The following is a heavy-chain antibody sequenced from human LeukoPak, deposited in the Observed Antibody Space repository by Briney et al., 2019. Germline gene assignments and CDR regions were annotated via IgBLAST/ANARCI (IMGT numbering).Heavy chain of an antibody. Sequence: SETLSLTCTVSGGSISSYYWSWIRQPPGKGLEWIGHIYYSGSTNYNPSLKSRVTISVDTSKNQFSLKLSSVTAADTAVYYCASLYSSGWPPDYWGQGTLVTVSS. V-gene: IGHV4-59*01. CDR1: GGSISSYY. CDR3: ASLYSSGWPPDY. D-gene: IGHD6-19*01. CDR2: IYYSGST. J-gene: IGHJ4*02.